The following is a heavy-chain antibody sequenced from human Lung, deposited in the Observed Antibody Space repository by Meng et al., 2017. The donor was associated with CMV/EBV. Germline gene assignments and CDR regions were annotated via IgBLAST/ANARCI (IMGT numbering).Heavy chain of an antibody. CDR3: ARHGSGSYFYGMDV. Sequence: LXXTVSGGSISSYYWSWIRQPPGKGLEDIGYIYYSGSTSYNPSLKSRVTISVDTSKNQFPLKLSSVTAADTAVYYCARHGSGSYFYGMDVWGQGFTVTVSS. CDR2: IYYSGST. D-gene: IGHD3-10*01. CDR1: GGSISSYY. J-gene: IGHJ6*02. V-gene: IGHV4-59*01.